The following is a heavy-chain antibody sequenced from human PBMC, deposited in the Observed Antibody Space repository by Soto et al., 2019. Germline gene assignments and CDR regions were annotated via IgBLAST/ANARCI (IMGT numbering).Heavy chain of an antibody. J-gene: IGHJ6*02. V-gene: IGHV4-61*01. CDR2: ISDTGSG. CDR3: ARAHSGYDPLGMDV. D-gene: IGHD5-12*01. Sequence: QVQLQESGPGLVKPSETLSLTCTVSGGSVISGSYYWSWIRQPPGKGLEWVGCISDTGSGDYNPSLKSRVTISVHTSQRQFSLKLNSGTAAVTAVYYCARAHSGYDPLGMDVWGQGTTVTVSS. CDR1: GGSVISGSYY.